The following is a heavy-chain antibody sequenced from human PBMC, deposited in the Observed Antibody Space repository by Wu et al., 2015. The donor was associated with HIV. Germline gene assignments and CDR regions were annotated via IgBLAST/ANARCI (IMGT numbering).Heavy chain of an antibody. CDR1: GGTFSSYT. D-gene: IGHD3-3*01. CDR3: AREMSDYSYYYMDV. Sequence: QVQLEQSGTELKKPRSSVKISCKAFGGTFSSYTINWVRQAPGQGLEWMGWISAYNGNTNYAQKLQGRVTMTTDTSTSTAYMELRSLRSDDTAVYYCAREMSDYSYYYMDVWGKGTTVTVSS. J-gene: IGHJ6*03. CDR2: ISAYNGNT. V-gene: IGHV1-18*04.